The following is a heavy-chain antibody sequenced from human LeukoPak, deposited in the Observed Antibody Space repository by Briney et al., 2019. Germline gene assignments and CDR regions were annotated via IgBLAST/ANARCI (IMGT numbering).Heavy chain of an antibody. V-gene: IGHV3-48*04. CDR1: GFTFSSYS. CDR2: ISSSSSTI. Sequence: PGGSLRLSCAASGFTFSSYSMNWVRQAPGKGLEWVSYISSSSSTIYYADSVKGRFTISRDNAKNSLYLQMNSLRAEDTAVYYCAREDFWSGPDYWGQGTLVTVSS. D-gene: IGHD3-3*01. CDR3: AREDFWSGPDY. J-gene: IGHJ4*02.